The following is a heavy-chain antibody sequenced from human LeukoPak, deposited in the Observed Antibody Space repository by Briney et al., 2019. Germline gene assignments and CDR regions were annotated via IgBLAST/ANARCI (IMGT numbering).Heavy chain of an antibody. CDR2: ISGSSSYT. V-gene: IGHV3-11*06. J-gene: IGHJ4*02. Sequence: PGGSLRLSCAASGFTFSDYYMSWIRQAPGKGLEWVTYISGSSSYTNYADSVKGRFTISRDNAKNSLYLQLNSLRAEDTAVYYCARPSYSYCSGGSCYSGYWGQGTLVTVSS. CDR3: ARPSYSYCSGGSCYSGY. D-gene: IGHD2-15*01. CDR1: GFTFSDYY.